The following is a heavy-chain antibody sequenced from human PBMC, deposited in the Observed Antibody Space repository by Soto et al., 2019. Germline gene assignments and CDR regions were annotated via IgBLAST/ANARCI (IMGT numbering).Heavy chain of an antibody. CDR2: MASDGNRE. D-gene: IGHD1-26*01. J-gene: IGHJ4*02. CDR3: ARVGGSFYGSWDS. CDR1: GFTFSMYV. Sequence: QVQLVESGGGVVQPGRSLRLSCAASGFTFSMYVMHWVRQAPGKGLEWVAVMASDGNREYYGDSVKGRFFVSRDNSKNTLYLQMNSLRPEDTAVYYCARVGGSFYGSWDSWGQGALVTVSS. V-gene: IGHV3-30-3*01.